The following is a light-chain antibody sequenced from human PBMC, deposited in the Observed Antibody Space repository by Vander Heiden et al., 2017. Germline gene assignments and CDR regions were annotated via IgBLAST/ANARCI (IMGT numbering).Light chain of an antibody. Sequence: SYVLTQPPSVSVAPGQTARITCGGNNVGSKRVHWYRQRPGQAPVLVIYDDRDRPSGVPERFSGSNSGNTATLTISRVEGGDEADYYCQVWDDSSDHLVFGGGTKLTVL. CDR2: DDR. CDR1: NVGSKR. V-gene: IGLV3-21*02. CDR3: QVWDDSSDHLV. J-gene: IGLJ2*01.